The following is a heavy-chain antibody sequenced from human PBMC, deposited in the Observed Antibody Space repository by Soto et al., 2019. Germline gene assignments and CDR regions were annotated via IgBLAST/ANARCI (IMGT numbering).Heavy chain of an antibody. Sequence: GESLKISCKGSGYSFTSYWIGWVRQMPGKGLEWMGIIYPGDSDTRYSPSFQGQVTISADKSISTAYLQWSSLKASDTAMYYCTRVLPQAFHGAGSDHAHWGQGTRVTVSS. CDR1: GYSFTSYW. V-gene: IGHV5-51*01. CDR3: TRVLPQAFHGAGSDHAH. J-gene: IGHJ4*02. CDR2: IYPGDSDT. D-gene: IGHD3-10*01.